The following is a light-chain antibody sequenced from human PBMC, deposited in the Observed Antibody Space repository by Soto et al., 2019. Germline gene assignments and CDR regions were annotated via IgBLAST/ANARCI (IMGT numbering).Light chain of an antibody. CDR3: SSYTTNNNRQIV. Sequence: QSVLTQPASVSGSPGQSITISCTGTSSDVGGYNYVSWYQHHPGKAPKLIIFDVSNRPSGVSNPFSGSKSGNTASLTISALQPEDEADYYCSSYTTNNNRQIVLGTGTKVTVL. J-gene: IGLJ1*01. CDR2: DVS. CDR1: SSDVGGYNY. V-gene: IGLV2-14*03.